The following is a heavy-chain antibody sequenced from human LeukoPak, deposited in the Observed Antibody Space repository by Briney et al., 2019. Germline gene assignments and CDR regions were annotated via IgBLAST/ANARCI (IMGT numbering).Heavy chain of an antibody. CDR2: INPYSSGT. CDR3: ARGFRTIFGVVGQDY. D-gene: IGHD3-3*01. V-gene: IGHV1-2*02. Sequence: GASVKVSCKASGYTFTSYAMNWVRQAPGQGLEWMGWINPYSSGTNYAQNFQGRVTMTRDTSIRTDFMELSRLRSDDTALYFCARGFRTIFGVVGQDYWGQGTLLTVSS. J-gene: IGHJ4*02. CDR1: GYTFTSYA.